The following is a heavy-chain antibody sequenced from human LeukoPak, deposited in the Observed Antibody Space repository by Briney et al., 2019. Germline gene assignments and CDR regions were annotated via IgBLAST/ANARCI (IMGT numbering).Heavy chain of an antibody. J-gene: IGHJ4*02. CDR1: GFTFSSYS. CDR3: ARDRAVAAPDY. Sequence: KPGVSLRLSCAASGFTFSSYSMNWVRQAPGKGLEWVSTISSSSSYIYYADSVKGRFTISRDNAKNSLYLQMNSLRAEDTAVYYCARDRAVAAPDYWGQGTLVTVSS. V-gene: IGHV3-21*01. D-gene: IGHD6-19*01. CDR2: ISSSSSYI.